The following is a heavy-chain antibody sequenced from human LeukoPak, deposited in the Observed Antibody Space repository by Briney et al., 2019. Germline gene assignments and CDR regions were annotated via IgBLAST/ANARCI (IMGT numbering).Heavy chain of an antibody. CDR3: VSPRGFSYGYFDY. J-gene: IGHJ4*02. Sequence: SETLSLTCAVYGGSFSGYYWSWIRQPPGKGLEWIGEINHSGSTNYNPSLKSRVTISVDTSKNQFSLTLGSVSATDTAVYYCVSPRGFSYGYFDYWGQGTLVTVSS. CDR2: INHSGST. D-gene: IGHD5-18*01. CDR1: GGSFSGYY. V-gene: IGHV4-34*01.